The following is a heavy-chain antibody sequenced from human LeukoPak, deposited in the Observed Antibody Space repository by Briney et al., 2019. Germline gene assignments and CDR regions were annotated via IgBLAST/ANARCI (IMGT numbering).Heavy chain of an antibody. CDR1: GYTFTSYD. CDR3: ASDGNT. J-gene: IGHJ5*02. V-gene: IGHV1-8*01. CDR2: MNPNSGNR. Sequence: ASVKVSCKASGYTFTSYDINWLRQPNGQGHEWMGWMNPNSGNRGYAQKFQGRVTMARNTCISRAYRELCRLRSEDTAVYYCASDGNTWGQGTLVTVSS. D-gene: IGHD2/OR15-2a*01.